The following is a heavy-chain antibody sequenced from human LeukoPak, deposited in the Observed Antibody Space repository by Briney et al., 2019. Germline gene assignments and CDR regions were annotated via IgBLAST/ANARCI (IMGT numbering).Heavy chain of an antibody. CDR1: GYTLTELS. Sequence: ASVKVSCKVSGYTLTELSMHWVRQAPGKGLEWMGGFDPEDGEAIYAQKFQGRVTMTEDTSTDTAYMELSSLRSEDTAVYYCARDNSVEDTAWWFDPWGQGTLVTVSS. V-gene: IGHV1-24*01. J-gene: IGHJ5*02. CDR2: FDPEDGEA. D-gene: IGHD4-23*01. CDR3: ARDNSVEDTAWWFDP.